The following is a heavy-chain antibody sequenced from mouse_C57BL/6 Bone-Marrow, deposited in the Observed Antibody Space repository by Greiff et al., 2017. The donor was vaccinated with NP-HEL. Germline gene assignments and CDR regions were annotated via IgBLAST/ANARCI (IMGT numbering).Heavy chain of an antibody. CDR3: ARHALYYYGSSYGFAY. V-gene: IGHV5-12*01. J-gene: IGHJ3*01. CDR1: GFTFSDYY. CDR2: ISNGGGST. D-gene: IGHD1-1*01. Sequence: EVMLVESGGGLVQPGGSLKLSCAASGFTFSDYYMYWVRQTPEKRLEWVAYISNGGGSTYYPDTVKGRFTISRDNAKKTLYLHMSRLKSEDTAMYYCARHALYYYGSSYGFAYWGQGTLVTVSA.